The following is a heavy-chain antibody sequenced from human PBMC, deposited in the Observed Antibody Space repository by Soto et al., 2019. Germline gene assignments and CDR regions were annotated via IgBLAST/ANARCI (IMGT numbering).Heavy chain of an antibody. CDR3: ARVVPGAEAWFGP. V-gene: IGHV1-46*01. CDR2: INPHDGST. D-gene: IGHD2-2*01. CDR1: GYTFTGYD. J-gene: IGHJ5*02. Sequence: ASVKVSCKASGYTFTGYDMHWVRQAPGQGLEWMGRINPHDGSTSYALRFQGRVSMTRDTSTSTTYMELSNLRSEDTAVYYCARVVPGAEAWFGPWGQGTLVTV.